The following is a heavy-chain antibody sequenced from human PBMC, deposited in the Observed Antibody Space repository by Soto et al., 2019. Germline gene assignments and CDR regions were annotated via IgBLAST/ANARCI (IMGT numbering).Heavy chain of an antibody. CDR2: IDGDDGDETAT. Sequence: EVQLVESGGGLVQPGGSLRLSSTASGFTFRSFWMQWVRQAPGKGLEWVARIDGDDGDETATNYADSVQGRFLISRDNAKNTLHLQMSSLRAEDTAVYYCVRDSHGDYWGQGTLVTVSP. J-gene: IGHJ4*02. CDR3: VRDSHGDY. CDR1: GFTFRSFW. V-gene: IGHV3-74*01.